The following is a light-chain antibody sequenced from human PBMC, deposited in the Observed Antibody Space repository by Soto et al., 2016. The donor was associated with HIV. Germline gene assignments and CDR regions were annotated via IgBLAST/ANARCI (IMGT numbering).Light chain of an antibody. CDR2: DDS. Sequence: SYVLAQPPSVSVAPGKTARITCGGENIGSESVHWYQQKPGQAPVLVVHDDSVRPSGIPERFSGSNSGNTATLTISRVEVGDEADYYCQVWDSSSNPWVFGGGTKADRP. CDR3: QVWDSSSNPWV. CDR1: NIGSES. J-gene: IGLJ3*02. V-gene: IGLV3-21*03.